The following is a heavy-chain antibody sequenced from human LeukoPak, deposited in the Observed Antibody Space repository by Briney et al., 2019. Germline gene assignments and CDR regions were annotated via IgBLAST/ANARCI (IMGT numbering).Heavy chain of an antibody. CDR2: IRYDGSNK. D-gene: IGHD3-3*01. V-gene: IGHV3-30*02. Sequence: GGSLRLSCAASGFTFSTYGMHWVRQAPGKGLEWVAFIRYDGSNKYYADSVKGRFTISRDNSKNTLYLQMNSLRAEDTAVYYCAKGCTIFGVVEDAFDIWGQGTMVTVSS. J-gene: IGHJ3*02. CDR1: GFTFSTYG. CDR3: AKGCTIFGVVEDAFDI.